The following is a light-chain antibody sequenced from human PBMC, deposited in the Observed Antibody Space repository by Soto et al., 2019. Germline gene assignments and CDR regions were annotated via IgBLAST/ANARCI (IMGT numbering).Light chain of an antibody. CDR3: QQYNNWPQT. J-gene: IGKJ1*01. CDR1: QSVSSN. V-gene: IGKV3-15*01. Sequence: EIVMTQSPATLSVSPGERATLSCRASQSVSSNLAWYQQRPGQAPRLVMYGASTRASSIPARFSGSGSGTEFTLTISSLRSEDFAVYYCQQYNNWPQTFGQGTKVDIK. CDR2: GAS.